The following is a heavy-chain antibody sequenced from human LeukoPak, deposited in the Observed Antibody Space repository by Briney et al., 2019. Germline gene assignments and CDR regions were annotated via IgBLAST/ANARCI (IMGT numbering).Heavy chain of an antibody. CDR3: AKDWVNYGDYERSRTNWFDP. CDR1: GFTFSSYA. CDR2: ISGSGGST. J-gene: IGHJ5*02. Sequence: PGGSLRLSCAASGFTFSSYAMSWVRQAPGKGLEWVSAISGSGGSTYYADSVKGRFTISRDNSKNTLYLQMNSLRAEDTAVYYCAKDWVNYGDYERSRTNWFDPWGQGTLVTVSS. D-gene: IGHD4-17*01. V-gene: IGHV3-23*01.